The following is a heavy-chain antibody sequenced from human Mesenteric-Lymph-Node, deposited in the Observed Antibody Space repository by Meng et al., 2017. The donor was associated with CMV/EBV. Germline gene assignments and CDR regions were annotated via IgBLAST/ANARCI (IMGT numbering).Heavy chain of an antibody. D-gene: IGHD2-2*02. J-gene: IGHJ5*02. CDR1: GGSISSSSYY. CDR3: ARGSSGFYTINYFDP. Sequence: SETLSLTCTVSGGSISSSSYYWGWIRQPPGKGLEWIGSVYHTGSTYYNPSLKSRVTMSVDTSKNQFSLKLNSVTAAETAVYYCARGSSGFYTINYFDPWGQGALVTVSS. V-gene: IGHV4-39*07. CDR2: VYHTGST.